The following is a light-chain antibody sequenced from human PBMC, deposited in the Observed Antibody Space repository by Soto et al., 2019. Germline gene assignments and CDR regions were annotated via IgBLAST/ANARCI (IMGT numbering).Light chain of an antibody. V-gene: IGKV3D-15*01. J-gene: IGKJ1*01. Sequence: EIVMTQSPAKQCEDRGERATLSCISSQGIKNYLAWFHQKPGQAPRLLIYRASTRATAIPARFSGSGSGTEFTLSICGLQSEDFAVYYCQQYTDWPRTFGQGTKVDI. CDR2: RAS. CDR3: QQYTDWPRT. CDR1: QGIKNY.